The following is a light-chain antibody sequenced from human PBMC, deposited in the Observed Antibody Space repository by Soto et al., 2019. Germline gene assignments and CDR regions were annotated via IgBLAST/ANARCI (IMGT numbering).Light chain of an antibody. CDR2: GAS. J-gene: IGKJ4*01. CDR3: QQRSNWPPIT. Sequence: EIVLTQSPATLSLTPGERATLSCRASQGVSRYLAWYQQKPGQAPRLLIYGASHRATGIPARFSGSGAGTDFTLTISSLEPEDVAVYYCQQRSNWPPITFGGGTKVEIK. V-gene: IGKV3-11*01. CDR1: QGVSRY.